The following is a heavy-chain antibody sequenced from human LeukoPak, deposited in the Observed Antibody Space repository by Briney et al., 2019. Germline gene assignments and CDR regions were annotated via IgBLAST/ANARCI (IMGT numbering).Heavy chain of an antibody. V-gene: IGHV3-21*01. CDR2: ISSSSDYI. D-gene: IGHD5/OR15-5a*01. CDR3: ARSRSVSNYKGMDV. Sequence: PGGSLRLSCPASGFTFSDYSMSWVRQTPGKGLEWVSSISSSSDYIYYADSVKGRFTISRDNDRNSLYLQMNSLRAEDTAVYYCARSRSVSNYKGMDVWGQGTTVTVSS. CDR1: GFTFSDYS. J-gene: IGHJ6*02.